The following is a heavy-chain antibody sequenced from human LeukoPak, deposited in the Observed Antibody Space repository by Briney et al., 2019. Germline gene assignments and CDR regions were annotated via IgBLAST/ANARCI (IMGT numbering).Heavy chain of an antibody. CDR1: GGSISSYY. CDR3: ARDPPYNYGMDV. J-gene: IGHJ6*02. Sequence: SETLSLTCTVSGGSISSYYWSWIRQPAGKGLEWIGHIYTSGNTNHNPSLKSRVTMSVDTSKNQFSLKLSSVTAADTAVYYCARDPPYNYGMDVWGQGTTVTVSS. D-gene: IGHD3-16*01. V-gene: IGHV4-4*07. CDR2: IYTSGNT.